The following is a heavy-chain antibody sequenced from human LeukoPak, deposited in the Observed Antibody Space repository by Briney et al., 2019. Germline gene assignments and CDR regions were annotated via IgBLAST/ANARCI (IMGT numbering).Heavy chain of an antibody. CDR3: ARGGDYYDSTTDY. J-gene: IGHJ4*02. D-gene: IGHD3-22*01. Sequence: SVKVSCKASGGTFSSYAISWVRQAPRQGLEWMGGIIPIFGTANYAQKFQGRVTITTDESTSTAYMELSSLRSEDTAVYYCARGGDYYDSTTDYWGQGTLVTVSS. CDR2: IIPIFGTA. V-gene: IGHV1-69*05. CDR1: GGTFSSYA.